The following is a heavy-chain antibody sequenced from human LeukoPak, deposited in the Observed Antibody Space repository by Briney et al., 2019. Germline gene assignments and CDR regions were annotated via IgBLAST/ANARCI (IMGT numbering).Heavy chain of an antibody. J-gene: IGHJ3*02. Sequence: PSETLSLTCTVSGGSISSGGYYWSWIRQSPGKGLEWIGYIYHSGSTYYNPSLKSRVTISVDTSKNQFSLKLSSVTAADTAVYYCARDGADSSGYYDAFDIWGQGTMVTVSS. CDR2: IYHSGST. CDR3: ARDGADSSGYYDAFDI. CDR1: GGSISSGGYY. V-gene: IGHV4-30-2*06. D-gene: IGHD3-22*01.